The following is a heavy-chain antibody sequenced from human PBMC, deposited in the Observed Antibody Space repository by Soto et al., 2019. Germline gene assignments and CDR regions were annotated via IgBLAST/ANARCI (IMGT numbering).Heavy chain of an antibody. V-gene: IGHV3-9*01. D-gene: IGHD5-12*01. Sequence: GGSLRLSCAASGFTFDDYAMHWVRQAPGKGLEWVSGISWNSGSIGYADSVKGRFTISRDNAKNSLYLQMNSLRAEDTALYYCAKDGSGYDYGTYFDYWGQGTLVTVSS. CDR1: GFTFDDYA. CDR3: AKDGSGYDYGTYFDY. J-gene: IGHJ4*02. CDR2: ISWNSGSI.